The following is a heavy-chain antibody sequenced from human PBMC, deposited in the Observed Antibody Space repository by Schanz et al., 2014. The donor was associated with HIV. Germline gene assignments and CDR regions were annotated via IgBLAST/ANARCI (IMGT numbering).Heavy chain of an antibody. CDR2: INGDGSTT. CDR1: EFIFSSYA. CDR3: ARVANWDYYGMDV. Sequence: VQLVESGGGVVQPGRSLRLSCAASEFIFSSYAMHWVRQAPGKGLEWVSRINGDGSTTSYADSVKGRFTISRDNAKNTLYLQMNSLRAEDTAVYYCARVANWDYYGMDVWGRGTTVTVSS. D-gene: IGHD2-15*01. J-gene: IGHJ6*02. V-gene: IGHV3-74*02.